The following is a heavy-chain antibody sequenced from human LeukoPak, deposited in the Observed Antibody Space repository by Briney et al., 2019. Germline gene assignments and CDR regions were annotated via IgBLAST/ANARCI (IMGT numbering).Heavy chain of an antibody. J-gene: IGHJ6*02. CDR1: GGSISSGGYY. CDR3: ARNIMRWLQSEGHYYYGMDV. CDR2: IYYSGST. D-gene: IGHD5-24*01. Sequence: PSQTLSLTCTVSGGSISSGGYYWSWIRQHPGKGLEWIGYIYYSGSTNYNPSLKSRVTISVDTSKNQFSLKLSSVTAADTAVYYCARNIMRWLQSEGHYYYGMDVWGQGTTVTVSS. V-gene: IGHV4-31*03.